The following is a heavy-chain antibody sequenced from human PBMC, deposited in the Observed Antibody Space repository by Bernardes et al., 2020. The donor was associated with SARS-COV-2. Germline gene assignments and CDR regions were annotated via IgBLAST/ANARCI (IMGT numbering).Heavy chain of an antibody. V-gene: IGHV3-9*01. CDR3: AKDSSGSQDY. J-gene: IGHJ4*02. Sequence: GGSLRLSCAASGFTFDDYAMHWVRQAPGKGLEWVSGISWNSGSIGYADSVKGRFTISRDNAKNSLYLQMNSLRAEDTALYYCAKDSSGSQDYWGQGTLVTVSS. CDR2: ISWNSGSI. D-gene: IGHD3-22*01. CDR1: GFTFDDYA.